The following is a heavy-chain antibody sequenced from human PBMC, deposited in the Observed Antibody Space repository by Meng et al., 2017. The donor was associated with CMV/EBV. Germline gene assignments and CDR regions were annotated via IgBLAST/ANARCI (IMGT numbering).Heavy chain of an antibody. CDR3: ARTRIEVEPDGRKIKYYNYGMDV. Sequence: ASVKVSCKASGYTFTTYDINWVRQATGQGLEWMGWMNPNSGNTGYAQKFQGRVTLTRVTSISTAYMELSSLTSDDTAVYYCARTRIEVEPDGRKIKYYNYGMDVLGQGTTVTVSS. CDR1: GYTFTTYD. V-gene: IGHV1-8*01. CDR2: MNPNSGNT. J-gene: IGHJ6*02. D-gene: IGHD2-2*01.